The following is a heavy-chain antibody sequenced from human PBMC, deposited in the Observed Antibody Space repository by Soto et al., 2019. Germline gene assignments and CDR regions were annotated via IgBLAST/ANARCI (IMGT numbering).Heavy chain of an antibody. D-gene: IGHD3-10*01. CDR1: GFTFSSYG. CDR3: AKDSQAAMVRGEYYFDY. CDR2: ISYDGSNK. V-gene: IGHV3-30*18. J-gene: IGHJ4*02. Sequence: GGSLRLSCAASGFTFSSYGMHWVRQAPGKGLEWVAVISYDGSNKYYADSVKGRFTISRDNSKNTLYLQMNSLRAEDTAVYYCAKDSQAAMVRGEYYFDYWGQGTLVTVSS.